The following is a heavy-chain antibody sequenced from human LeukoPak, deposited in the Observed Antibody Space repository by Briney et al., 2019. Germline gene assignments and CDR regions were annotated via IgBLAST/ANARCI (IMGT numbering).Heavy chain of an antibody. J-gene: IGHJ4*02. D-gene: IGHD5-12*01. CDR3: ARVRGIVATMSYYFDY. Sequence: SVKVSCKASGGTFSSYAISWVRQAPGQGLEWMGGIIPIFGTANYAQKFQGRVTITADESTSTAYMELSSLRPEDTAVYYCARVRGIVATMSYYFDYWGQGTLVTVSS. CDR1: GGTFSSYA. V-gene: IGHV1-69*13. CDR2: IIPIFGTA.